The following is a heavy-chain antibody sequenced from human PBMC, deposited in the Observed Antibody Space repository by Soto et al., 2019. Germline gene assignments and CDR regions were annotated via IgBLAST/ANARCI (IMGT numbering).Heavy chain of an antibody. Sequence: EVQLVESGGGLVKPGGSLRLFCAASGFTFNNAWMSWVRQAPGGGLEWVGRIKRNIDGGTTDYAAPVKGRFAISRDDSNSILYLQMNSLKSEDTAVYYCTTVDAVVLNWGQGILVTVSS. V-gene: IGHV3-15*01. D-gene: IGHD6-19*01. CDR1: GFTFNNAW. CDR3: TTVDAVVLN. CDR2: IKRNIDGGTT. J-gene: IGHJ4*02.